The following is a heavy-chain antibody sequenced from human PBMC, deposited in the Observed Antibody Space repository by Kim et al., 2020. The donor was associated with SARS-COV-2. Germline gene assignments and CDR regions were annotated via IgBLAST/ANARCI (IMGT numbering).Heavy chain of an antibody. CDR2: ISARGVT. CDR1: GFTLSTCA. V-gene: IGHV3-23*01. CDR3: ATRPCEGGYAPWDY. J-gene: IGHJ4*02. D-gene: IGHD2-2*01. Sequence: GGSLRLSCVASGFTLSTCAMTWVRHAPGKGLEWVSSISARGVTYYADSVKGRFTVSRDSSKNTLDLQMNSLRAEDTALYYCATRPCEGGYAPWDYWGQGTLVTVSS.